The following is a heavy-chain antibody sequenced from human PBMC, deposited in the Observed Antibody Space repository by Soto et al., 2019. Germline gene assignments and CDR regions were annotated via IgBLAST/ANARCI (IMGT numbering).Heavy chain of an antibody. CDR3: TRETFGPRDY. D-gene: IGHD3-10*01. CDR2: IDPYDTGI. V-gene: IGHV3-74*01. Sequence: EVQLVESGGGLVQPGGSLRLSCRDSGFTFSGDWMHWVRQAPGKGLDWVSRIDPYDTGISYADSVKGRFTISRDNAKSTLYLQMNSLRPEDTAAYYCTRETFGPRDYWGQGTLVTVSS. J-gene: IGHJ4*02. CDR1: GFTFSGDW.